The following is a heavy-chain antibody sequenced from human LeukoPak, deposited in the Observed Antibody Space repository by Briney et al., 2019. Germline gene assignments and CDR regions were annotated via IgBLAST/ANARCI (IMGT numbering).Heavy chain of an antibody. J-gene: IGHJ6*04. Sequence: GGSLRLSCAASGFSFSSYDMNWVRQAPGKGLEWVSYISSSGSTIYYADSVKGRFTISRDNAKNSLYLQMNSLRAEDTAVYYCAELGITMIGGVWGKGTTVTISS. CDR2: ISSSGSTI. CDR3: AELGITMIGGV. V-gene: IGHV3-48*03. D-gene: IGHD3-10*02. CDR1: GFSFSSYD.